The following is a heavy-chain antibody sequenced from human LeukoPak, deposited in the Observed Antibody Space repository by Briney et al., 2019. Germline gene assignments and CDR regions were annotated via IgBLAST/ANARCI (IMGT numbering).Heavy chain of an antibody. CDR2: INHSGST. Sequence: SETLSLTCAVYSGSFSGYYWSWIRQPPGKGLEWIGEINHSGSTNYNPSLKSRVTISVDTSKNQFSLKLSSVTAADTAVYYCARALRQPGYFQHWGQGTLVTVSS. CDR3: ARALRQPGYFQH. D-gene: IGHD1-14*01. V-gene: IGHV4-34*01. J-gene: IGHJ1*01. CDR1: SGSFSGYY.